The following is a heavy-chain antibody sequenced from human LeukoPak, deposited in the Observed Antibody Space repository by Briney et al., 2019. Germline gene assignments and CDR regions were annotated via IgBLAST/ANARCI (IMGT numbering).Heavy chain of an antibody. CDR3: ARSITMIVVVITPNDAFDI. CDR2: INAGNGNT. V-gene: IGHV1-3*01. J-gene: IGHJ3*02. Sequence: GASVKVSCKASGYTFTGYYMHWVRQAPGQRLEWMGWINAGNGNTKYSQKFQGRVTITRDTSASTAYMELSSLRSEDTAVYYCARSITMIVVVITPNDAFDIWGQGTMVTVSS. CDR1: GYTFTGYY. D-gene: IGHD3-22*01.